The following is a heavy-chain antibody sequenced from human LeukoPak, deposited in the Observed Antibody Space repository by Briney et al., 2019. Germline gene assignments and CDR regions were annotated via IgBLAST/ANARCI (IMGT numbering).Heavy chain of an antibody. Sequence: GGSLRLSCAASGFTFSSYAMSWVRQAPGKGLEWVSAISGSGGSTYYADSMKGRFTISRDNSKNTLYLQMNSLRAEDTAVYYCAKDFSDYDSSGYYGYWGQGTLVTVSS. J-gene: IGHJ4*02. CDR3: AKDFSDYDSSGYYGY. V-gene: IGHV3-23*01. CDR1: GFTFSSYA. CDR2: ISGSGGST. D-gene: IGHD3-22*01.